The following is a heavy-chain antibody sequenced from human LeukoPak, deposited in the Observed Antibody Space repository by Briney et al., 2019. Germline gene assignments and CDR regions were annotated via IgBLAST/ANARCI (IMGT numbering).Heavy chain of an antibody. J-gene: IGHJ4*02. CDR1: DGSINSYY. Sequence: NPWETLSLTCSVFDGSINSYYWTWIRQPPGKGLEWIGYIYYTGSTNYNPSLKSRVTISVDTSKNQFSLKLSSVTAADTAMYYCARGATYFDYWGQGTLVTLSS. CDR2: IYYTGST. CDR3: ARGATYFDY. V-gene: IGHV4-59*01. D-gene: IGHD4/OR15-4a*01.